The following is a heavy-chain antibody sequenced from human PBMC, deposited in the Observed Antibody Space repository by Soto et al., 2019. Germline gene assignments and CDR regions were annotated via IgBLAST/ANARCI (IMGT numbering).Heavy chain of an antibody. CDR3: AHTLLTHYYGSGSPPRFDY. Sequence: ESGPTLVNPTQTLTLTCTFSGFSLSTSGVGVGWIRQPPGKALEWLALIYWDDDKRYSPSLKSRLTITKDTSKNQVVLTMTNMDPVDTATYYCAHTLLTHYYGSGSPPRFDYWGQGTLVTVS. V-gene: IGHV2-5*02. CDR2: IYWDDDK. J-gene: IGHJ4*02. CDR1: GFSLSTSGVG. D-gene: IGHD3-10*01.